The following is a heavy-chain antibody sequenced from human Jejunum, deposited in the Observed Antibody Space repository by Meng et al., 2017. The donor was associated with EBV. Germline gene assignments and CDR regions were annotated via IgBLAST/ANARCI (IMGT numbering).Heavy chain of an antibody. J-gene: IGHJ4*02. Sequence: QVQLQESGPGLVKPSEPLSFTCTASGGSVSTASYYWSWIRQPPGKGLEWIGYIYYSGNTNYNPSLKSRATITVDTSKNQFSLKLSSVTAADTAVYYCARVVDYYERSGYPDFRGQGTLVTVSS. V-gene: IGHV4-61*01. D-gene: IGHD3-22*01. CDR3: ARVVDYYERSGYPDF. CDR1: GGSVSTASYY. CDR2: IYYSGNT.